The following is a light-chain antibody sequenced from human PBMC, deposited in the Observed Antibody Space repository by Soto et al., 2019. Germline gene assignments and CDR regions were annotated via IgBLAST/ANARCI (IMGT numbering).Light chain of an antibody. V-gene: IGKV3-20*01. J-gene: IGKJ1*01. CDR2: GAS. CDR3: QQYGNSPQT. Sequence: EIVLTQSPGTLSLSPGEGATLAFRASQSLRSTYLAWYQQKPGQAPRLLIYGASSRATGIPDRFSGSGSGTDFTLTISRLEPEDFAVYYCQQYGNSPQTFGQGTKVDIK. CDR1: QSLRSTY.